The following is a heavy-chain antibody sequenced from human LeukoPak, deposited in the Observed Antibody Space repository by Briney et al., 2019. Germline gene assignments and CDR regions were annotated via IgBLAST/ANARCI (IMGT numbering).Heavy chain of an antibody. D-gene: IGHD1-26*01. V-gene: IGHV3-21*01. CDR1: GFTFSSYS. CDR3: ARDRAGATTDY. Sequence: GGSLRLSCAASGFTFSSYSMNWVRQAPGKGLEWVSSISSSGSYIYYADSVKGRFTISRDNAKNSLYLQMNSLRAEDTAVYYCARDRAGATTDYWGQGTLVTVSS. CDR2: ISSSGSYI. J-gene: IGHJ4*02.